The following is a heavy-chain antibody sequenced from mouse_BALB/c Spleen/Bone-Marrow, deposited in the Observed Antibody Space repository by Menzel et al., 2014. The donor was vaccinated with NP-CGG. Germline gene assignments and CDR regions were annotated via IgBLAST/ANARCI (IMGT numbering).Heavy chain of an antibody. V-gene: IGHV1S56*01. CDR1: GYTFTSYY. Sequence: QVQLQQPGPELVKPGASVKMSCKASGYTFTSYYIHWVKQRPGQGLEWIGWIYPGDGSTKYNEKFKGKTTLTADKSSSTAYMLLSSLTSEDSAIYFSARGELPYYFDYWGQGTTLTVSS. J-gene: IGHJ2*01. CDR3: ARGELPYYFDY. CDR2: IYPGDGST.